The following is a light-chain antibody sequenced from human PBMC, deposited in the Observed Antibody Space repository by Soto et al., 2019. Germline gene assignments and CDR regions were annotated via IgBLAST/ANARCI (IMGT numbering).Light chain of an antibody. V-gene: IGLV2-8*01. CDR1: SSDIGGYNF. Sequence: QSVLTQPPSASGSPGQSVAISCTGTSSDIGGYNFVSWYQQHPGKAPKLMIYDVTKRPSGVPDRFSGSKSGNTATLIVSGLQAEDEADYYCSSHGGSNNPYVFGHWTKLTVL. CDR2: DVT. J-gene: IGLJ1*01. CDR3: SSHGGSNNPYV.